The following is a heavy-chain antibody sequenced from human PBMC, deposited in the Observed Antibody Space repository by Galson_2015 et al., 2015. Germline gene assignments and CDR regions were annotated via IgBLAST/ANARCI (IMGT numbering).Heavy chain of an antibody. D-gene: IGHD4-17*01. CDR2: ITGSGGST. Sequence: SLRLSCAASGFTFSNYAMSWVRQAPGKGLEWVSAITGSGGSTYYADSVKGRFTISRDNSKNTLYLQMSSLRAEDTAVYYCAKHGAPVTSVIVYWGQGTLVTVSS. CDR3: AKHGAPVTSVIVY. J-gene: IGHJ4*02. CDR1: GFTFSNYA. V-gene: IGHV3-23*01.